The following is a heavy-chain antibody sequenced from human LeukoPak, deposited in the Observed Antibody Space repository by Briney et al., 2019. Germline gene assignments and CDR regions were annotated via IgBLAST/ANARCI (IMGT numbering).Heavy chain of an antibody. CDR1: GFTFSSYG. V-gene: IGHV3-33*01. J-gene: IGHJ4*02. CDR3: ARDLNGGDY. CDR2: IWYDGSNE. D-gene: IGHD3-10*01. Sequence: GGSLRLSCAASGFTFSSYGMHWVRQAPGKGLECVAIIWYDGSNEYYAVSVKGRFTISRDNSNNTLYLQMNSLRAEDTAVYYCARDLNGGDYWGQGTLVTVSS.